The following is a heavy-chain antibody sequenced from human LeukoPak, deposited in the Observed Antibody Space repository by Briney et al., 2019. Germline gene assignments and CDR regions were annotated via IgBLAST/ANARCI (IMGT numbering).Heavy chain of an antibody. CDR2: IYYSGIT. CDR3: HFKYCSSSTCFYYFDY. Sequence: SETLSLTCTVSGGSISSSSHYWGWIRQPPGKGLEWIGSIYYSGITYYDPSLRSRVTISVDTSKNQFSLKLSSVTATDTAVYYCHFKYCSSSTCFYYFDYWGQGTLVTVSS. J-gene: IGHJ4*02. V-gene: IGHV4-39*01. CDR1: GGSISSSSHY. D-gene: IGHD2-2*01.